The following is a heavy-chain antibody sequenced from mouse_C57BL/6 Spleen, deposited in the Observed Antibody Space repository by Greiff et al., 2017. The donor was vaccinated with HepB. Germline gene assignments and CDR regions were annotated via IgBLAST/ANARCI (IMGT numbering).Heavy chain of an antibody. D-gene: IGHD1-2*01. CDR1: GYTFTSYW. Sequence: QVQLQQPGAELVKPGASVKVSCKASGYTFTSYWMHWVKQRPGKGLEWIGRIHPSDSDTNYNQKFKGKSTFTVDKSSNTPYMQISSLTSEDSAIYYCAILGHNYLYYFDYWGQGTTLTVSS. CDR2: IHPSDSDT. CDR3: AILGHNYLYYFDY. J-gene: IGHJ2*01. V-gene: IGHV1-74*01.